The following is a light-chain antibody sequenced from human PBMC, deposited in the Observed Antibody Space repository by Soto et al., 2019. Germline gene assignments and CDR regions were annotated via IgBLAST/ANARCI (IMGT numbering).Light chain of an antibody. CDR2: DTS. Sequence: DIQLTQSPPSLSASVGDRVSITCQASLDIRNYLNWYQHKPGRAPKLLIYDTSNLETGVPSRFGGSASGTHSSFIITGLQPEDVATYYCQQYENLPYTFGQGTKLEI. V-gene: IGKV1-33*01. CDR1: LDIRNY. J-gene: IGKJ2*01. CDR3: QQYENLPYT.